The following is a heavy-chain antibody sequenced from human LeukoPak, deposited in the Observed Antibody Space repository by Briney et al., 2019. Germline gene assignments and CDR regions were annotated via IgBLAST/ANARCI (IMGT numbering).Heavy chain of an antibody. CDR1: GFTFPTHA. CDR3: AKDLEFEGVYRTTWYRDS. V-gene: IGHV3-23*01. D-gene: IGHD6-13*01. CDR2: ISRSGLKP. Sequence: PGGSLRLSCATSGFTFPTHAMTWVRQAPGMGIEWVSTISRSGLKPYYADSVKGRFTISRDNSKNTVYLQMNSLRAEDTAVYYCAKDLEFEGVYRTTWYRDSWGQGTLVTVSS. J-gene: IGHJ4*02.